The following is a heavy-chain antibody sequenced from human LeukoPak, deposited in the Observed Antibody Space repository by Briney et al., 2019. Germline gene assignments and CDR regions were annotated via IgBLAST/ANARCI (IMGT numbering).Heavy chain of an antibody. D-gene: IGHD1-26*01. Sequence: PGGSLRLSCAASGFTFSSYWMSWIRQAPGKGLEWVANIKQDGSEKYYVDPVKGRFTISRDNAKNSLYLQMNSLRAEDTAVYYCARDGGGSRWWELPYYYYYMDVWGKGTTVTISS. CDR2: IKQDGSEK. CDR1: GFTFSSYW. J-gene: IGHJ6*03. CDR3: ARDGGGSRWWELPYYYYYMDV. V-gene: IGHV3-7*01.